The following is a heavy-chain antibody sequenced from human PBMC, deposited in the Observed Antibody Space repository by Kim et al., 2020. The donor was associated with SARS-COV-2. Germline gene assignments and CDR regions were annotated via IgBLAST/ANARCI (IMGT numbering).Heavy chain of an antibody. CDR2: ISWNSGSI. CDR1: GFTFDDYA. CDR3: ASPLTGTNNGGMDV. D-gene: IGHD1-20*01. Sequence: GGSLRLSCAASGFTFDDYAMHWVRQAPGKGLEWVSGISWNSGSIGYADSVKGRFTISRDNAKNSLYLQMNSLRAEDTALYYCASPLTGTNNGGMDVWGQGTTVTVSS. J-gene: IGHJ6*02. V-gene: IGHV3-9*01.